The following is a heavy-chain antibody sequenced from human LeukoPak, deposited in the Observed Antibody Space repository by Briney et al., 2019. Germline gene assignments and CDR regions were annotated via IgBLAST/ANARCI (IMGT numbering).Heavy chain of an antibody. CDR1: GGTFSSYA. J-gene: IGHJ6*03. CDR2: IIPIFGTA. Sequence: SVKVSCKASGGTFSSYAISWVRQAPGQGLEWMGGIIPIFGTANYAQKFQGRVTITTDESTSTAYMERSSLRSEDTAVYYCARTAAGYYYYYYMDVWGKGTTVTVSS. CDR3: ARTAAGYYYYYYMDV. D-gene: IGHD6-13*01. V-gene: IGHV1-69*05.